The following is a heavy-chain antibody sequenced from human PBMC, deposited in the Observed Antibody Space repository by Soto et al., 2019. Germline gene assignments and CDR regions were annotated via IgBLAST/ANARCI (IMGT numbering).Heavy chain of an antibody. Sequence: QVQLVESGGGVVQPERSLRLSCAASGFTFRSYGMHWVRQAPGKGLEWVAGISHDGTNEYYADSVKGRFTISRDNSKNPLYLEVNSLRAEDTAVYYCAKEMPISGYGWDYWGQGTLVTVSS. CDR2: ISHDGTNE. J-gene: IGHJ4*02. V-gene: IGHV3-30*18. CDR3: AKEMPISGYGWDY. CDR1: GFTFRSYG. D-gene: IGHD5-12*01.